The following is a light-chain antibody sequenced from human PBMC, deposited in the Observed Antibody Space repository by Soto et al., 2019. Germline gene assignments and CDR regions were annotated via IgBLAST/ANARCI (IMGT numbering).Light chain of an antibody. V-gene: IGKV3-15*01. CDR1: QGVSRK. J-gene: IGKJ4*01. Sequence: DIVMTQSPATLSVAPGERVTFSCRASQGVSRKLAWYQHKPGQAPRLLISGASTGATGIPARFSGSGSGTEFTLTISSLQSEECAIYYCQQHHTLPITFGGGTKVDIK. CDR3: QQHHTLPIT. CDR2: GAS.